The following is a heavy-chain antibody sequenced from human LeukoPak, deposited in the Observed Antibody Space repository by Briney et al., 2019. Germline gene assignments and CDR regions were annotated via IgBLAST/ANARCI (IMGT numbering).Heavy chain of an antibody. V-gene: IGHV1-69*04. J-gene: IGHJ6*02. CDR1: GGTFSSYA. CDR3: ARGVVDYYYGVDV. Sequence: ASVKVSCKASGGTFSSYAISWVRQAPGQGLEWMGRIIPILGIANYAQKFQGRVTITADKSTSTAYMELSSLRSEDTAVYYCARGVVDYYYGVDVWGQGTTVTVSS. D-gene: IGHD3-3*01. CDR2: IIPILGIA.